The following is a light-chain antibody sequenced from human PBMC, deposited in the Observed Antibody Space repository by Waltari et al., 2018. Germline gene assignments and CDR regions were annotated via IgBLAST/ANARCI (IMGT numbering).Light chain of an antibody. Sequence: QSALTQPASVSGSPGRSITISCTGTSSDVGAYNSVSWYQQHPGKAPQLMIYEVSNRPSGISNRFSGSKSGYTASLTISGLQAEDEAEYYCSSYTSSTTLLYVFGTGTKVTVL. CDR3: SSYTSSTTLLYV. CDR2: EVS. J-gene: IGLJ1*01. CDR1: SSDVGAYNS. V-gene: IGLV2-14*01.